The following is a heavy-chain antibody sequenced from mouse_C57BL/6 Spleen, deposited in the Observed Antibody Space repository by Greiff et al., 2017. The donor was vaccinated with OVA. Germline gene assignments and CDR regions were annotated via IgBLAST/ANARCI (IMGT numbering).Heavy chain of an antibody. CDR3: AKNDYDAGYFDV. D-gene: IGHD2-4*01. CDR1: GFSLTSYG. V-gene: IGHV2-4*01. CDR2: IWSGGST. Sequence: VKLVESGPGLVQPSQSLSITCTVSGFSLTSYGVHWVRQPPGKGLEWLGVIWSGGSTDYNAAFISRLSISKDNSKSQVFFKMNSLQADDTAIYYCAKNDYDAGYFDVWGTGTTVTVSS. J-gene: IGHJ1*03.